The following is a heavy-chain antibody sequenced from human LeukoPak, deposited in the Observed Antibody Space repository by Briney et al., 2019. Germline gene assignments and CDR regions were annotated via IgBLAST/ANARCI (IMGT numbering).Heavy chain of an antibody. CDR1: GFIFSNYW. D-gene: IGHD3-10*01. CDR3: ARPYYYGSGSYYSPIDY. V-gene: IGHV3-7*03. Sequence: PGGSLRLSCVASGFIFSNYWMSWVRQAPGKGLEWVANIKRDGSEKYYVDSVKGRFTISRDNAKNSLYLQMNSLRAEDTAVYYCARPYYYGSGSYYSPIDYWGQGTLVTVSS. CDR2: IKRDGSEK. J-gene: IGHJ4*02.